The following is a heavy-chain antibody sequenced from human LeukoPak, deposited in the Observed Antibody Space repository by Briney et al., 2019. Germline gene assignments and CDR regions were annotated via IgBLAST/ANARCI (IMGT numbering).Heavy chain of an antibody. Sequence: GASVKVSCKASGGTFSSYAINWVRQAPGQGIEWMGRIIPIFGTANYAQKFQDRVTITADEPTSTAYMELSSLRSEDTAIYYCASRLYCSNTRCRNFPFAYWGQGTLVTVSS. J-gene: IGHJ4*02. CDR2: IIPIFGTA. D-gene: IGHD2-2*01. V-gene: IGHV1-69*13. CDR1: GGTFSSYA. CDR3: ASRLYCSNTRCRNFPFAY.